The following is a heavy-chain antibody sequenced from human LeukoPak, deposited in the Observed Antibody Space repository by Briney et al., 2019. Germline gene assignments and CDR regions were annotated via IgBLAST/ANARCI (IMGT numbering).Heavy chain of an antibody. CDR3: ARDLSIAARRVGY. CDR2: INPNSGGT. Sequence: GASVKVSCKASGYTFTGYYMHWVRQAPGQGLEWMGWINPNSGGTNYAQKFQGRVTMTRDTSINTAYMELSSLRCDDTAVYYCARDLSIAARRVGYWGQGSLVTVSS. V-gene: IGHV1-2*02. J-gene: IGHJ4*02. CDR1: GYTFTGYY. D-gene: IGHD6-6*01.